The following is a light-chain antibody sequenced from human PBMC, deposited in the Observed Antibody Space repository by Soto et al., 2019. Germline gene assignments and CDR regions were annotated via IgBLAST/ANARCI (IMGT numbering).Light chain of an antibody. Sequence: DIQMTQSPSTLSASVGDRVTITCRASQSISIWLAWYQQKPGKAPKILIYKASSLESGVPSRFSGNGSGTEFTLTISSLQPDDFATYYCQQYSTYTPRTFGQGTKVDIK. CDR3: QQYSTYTPRT. J-gene: IGKJ1*01. V-gene: IGKV1-5*03. CDR2: KAS. CDR1: QSISIW.